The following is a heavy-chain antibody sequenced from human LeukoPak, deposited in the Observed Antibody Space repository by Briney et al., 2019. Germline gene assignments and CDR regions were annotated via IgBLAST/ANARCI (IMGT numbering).Heavy chain of an antibody. CDR1: GGSISSYY. Sequence: KXAETLSLTXTVSGGSISSYYWSWIRQPPGKGLEWIGYIYYSGSTNYNPALKSGVTISVDTSKNQFSLKLSSVTAADTAVYYCARVRECSSSSDWFDPWGQGTLVTVSS. CDR3: ARVRECSSSSDWFDP. CDR2: IYYSGST. V-gene: IGHV4-59*01. J-gene: IGHJ5*02. D-gene: IGHD6-6*01.